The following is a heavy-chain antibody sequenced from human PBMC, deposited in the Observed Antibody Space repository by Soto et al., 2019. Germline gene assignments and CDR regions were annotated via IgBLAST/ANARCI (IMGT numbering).Heavy chain of an antibody. CDR1: GYTLTELP. Sequence: GASVKVSCKGSGYTLTELPMDWVRQAPGKGLEWMGGFDPEDGETIYAQKFQGRVTMTEDTSTDTAYMELSSLRSEDTAVYYCATFRKLRYFDWLPFDYWGQGTLVTVSS. CDR3: ATFRKLRYFDWLPFDY. V-gene: IGHV1-24*01. D-gene: IGHD3-9*01. CDR2: FDPEDGET. J-gene: IGHJ4*02.